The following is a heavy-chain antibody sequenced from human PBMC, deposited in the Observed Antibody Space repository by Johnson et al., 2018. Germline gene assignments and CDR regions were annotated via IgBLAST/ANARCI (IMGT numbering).Heavy chain of an antibody. V-gene: IGHV3-15*07. CDR1: GFTFSNAW. CDR3: TTGGYCTTTSCFGDYFYYHMDV. Sequence: RLVEAGGGLVKPGGSLRLSCAASGFTFSNAWMNWVRQAPGKGLEWVGRINSKIAGGTTDYAAPVKGRFAISRDDSKNTLYLQMNSLKSEDAAVYYCTTGGYCTTTSCFGDYFYYHMDVWGKGTTVTVPS. J-gene: IGHJ6*03. CDR2: INSKIAGGTT. D-gene: IGHD2-2*03.